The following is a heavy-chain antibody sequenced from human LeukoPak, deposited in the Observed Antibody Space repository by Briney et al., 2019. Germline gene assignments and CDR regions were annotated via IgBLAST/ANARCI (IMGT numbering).Heavy chain of an antibody. CDR3: ARGPGYCSSTSCYPPTGFDY. CDR1: GFTFSSYV. J-gene: IGHJ4*02. D-gene: IGHD2-2*01. Sequence: PGGSLRLSCAASGFTFSSYVTHWVRQAPGKGLEWVAVISYDGSNKYYADSVKGRFSISRDNSKNTLFLQMQSLRAEDTAVYYCARGPGYCSSTSCYPPTGFDYWGQGTLVTVSS. CDR2: ISYDGSNK. V-gene: IGHV3-30-3*01.